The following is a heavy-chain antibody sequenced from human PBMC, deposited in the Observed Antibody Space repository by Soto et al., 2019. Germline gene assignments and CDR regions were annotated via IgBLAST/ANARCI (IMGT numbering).Heavy chain of an antibody. D-gene: IGHD6-19*01. J-gene: IGHJ4*02. CDR3: ARGGIAVAGTGLDY. CDR1: GGSISSGGYS. CDR2: IYHSGST. Sequence: QLQLQESGSGLVKPSQTLSLTCAVSGGSISSGGYSWSWIRQPPRKGLEWIGYIYHSGSTYYNPSLKSRVTISVDRSKNQFSLKLSSVTAADTAVYYCARGGIAVAGTGLDYWGQGTLVTVSS. V-gene: IGHV4-30-2*01.